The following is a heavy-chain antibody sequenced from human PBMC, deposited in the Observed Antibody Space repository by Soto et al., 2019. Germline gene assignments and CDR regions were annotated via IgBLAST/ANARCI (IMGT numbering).Heavy chain of an antibody. J-gene: IGHJ4*02. CDR2: FDPEDGET. D-gene: IGHD3-22*01. V-gene: IGHV1-24*01. Sequence: ASVKVSCKVSGYTLTELSMHWVRQAPGKGLEWMGGFDPEDGETIYAQKFQGRVTMTEDTSTDTAYMELSSLRSEDTAVYYCATATYYYDSSGYPFDYWGQGTLVTVSS. CDR1: GYTLTELS. CDR3: ATATYYYDSSGYPFDY.